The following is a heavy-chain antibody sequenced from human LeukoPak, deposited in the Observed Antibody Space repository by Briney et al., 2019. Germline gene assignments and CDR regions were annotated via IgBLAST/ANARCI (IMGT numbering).Heavy chain of an antibody. CDR1: GGSISSYY. Sequence: SETLSLTCTVSGGSISSYYWSWIRQPPGKGLEWIGYIYYSGSTNYNPSLKSRVTISVDTSKNQFSLKLSSVTAADTAVYYCARGGELCFGRTGDFDYWGQGTLVTVSS. V-gene: IGHV4-59*01. CDR2: IYYSGST. D-gene: IGHD3-10*01. CDR3: ARGGELCFGRTGDFDY. J-gene: IGHJ4*02.